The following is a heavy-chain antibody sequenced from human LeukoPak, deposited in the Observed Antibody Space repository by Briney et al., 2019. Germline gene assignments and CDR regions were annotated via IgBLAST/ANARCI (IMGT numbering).Heavy chain of an antibody. CDR2: ISSSSSYI. V-gene: IGHV3-21*01. Sequence: GGSLRLSCAASGFTFSSYSMNWVRQAPGKGLEWVSSISSSSSYIYYADSVKGRFTISRDNAKNSLYLQMNSLRAEDTAVYYCARGGLYDSSGHSPFDYWGQGTLVTVSS. CDR3: ARGGLYDSSGHSPFDY. J-gene: IGHJ4*02. CDR1: GFTFSSYS. D-gene: IGHD3-22*01.